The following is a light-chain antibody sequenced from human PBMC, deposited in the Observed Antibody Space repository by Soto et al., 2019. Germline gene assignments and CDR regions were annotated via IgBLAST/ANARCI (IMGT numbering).Light chain of an antibody. V-gene: IGKV1-5*03. J-gene: IGKJ1*01. CDR2: QAS. Sequence: DIQMTQSPSTLSASVGDRVTITCRASEGVSRWLAWYQQKPGRTPKLLIYQASTLEPGVPSRFSGSGSGTEFTLTISSLQPDDFATYYCQQYNAYSQAFGQGTKVEIK. CDR3: QQYNAYSQA. CDR1: EGVSRW.